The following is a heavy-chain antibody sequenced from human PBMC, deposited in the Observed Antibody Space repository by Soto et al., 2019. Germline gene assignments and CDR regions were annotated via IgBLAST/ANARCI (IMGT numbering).Heavy chain of an antibody. CDR1: GFPVISNY. CDR3: ASARGEQWLQIYWYFDL. V-gene: IGHV3-53*04. D-gene: IGHD6-19*01. J-gene: IGHJ2*01. Sequence: EVQRLESGGGLVPPGGSLRLSCAASGFPVISNYMSWVRQAPGKGLEWASAIYSGGSPYYADSVKGRFTISRHNSKNTLYRKMTSLRAEDTAVYYCASARGEQWLQIYWYFDLCGRGTLVTVFS. CDR2: IYSGGSP.